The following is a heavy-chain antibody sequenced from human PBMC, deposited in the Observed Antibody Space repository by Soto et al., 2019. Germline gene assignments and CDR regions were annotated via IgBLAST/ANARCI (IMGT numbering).Heavy chain of an antibody. V-gene: IGHV4-31*03. CDR3: ARRHGLGIDASY. D-gene: IGHD1-20*01. J-gene: IGHJ4*02. Sequence: SETLSLTCTVSGGSIGRGGYCWSRIRQHPGRGLEWIGFVSYTGNTQYNPSLKSRVNISVDTSTKQFSLKLSSVTAADTAVYFFARRHGLGIDASYWGQGILVTVSS. CDR1: GGSIGRGGYC. CDR2: VSYTGNT.